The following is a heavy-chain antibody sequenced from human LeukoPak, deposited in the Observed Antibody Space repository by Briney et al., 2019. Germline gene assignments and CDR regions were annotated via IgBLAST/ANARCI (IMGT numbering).Heavy chain of an antibody. CDR1: GLRFSDQY. J-gene: IGHJ6*02. CDR2: ISGSGANR. Sequence: GGSLRLSCAASGLRFSDQYMTWIRQTPGKGLEWISFISGSGANRFYADSMKGRFTISKDNTKNSLYLQMNSLRAEDTATYYCATLHFYAMGVWGQGTTVTVSS. CDR3: ATLHFYAMGV. V-gene: IGHV3-11*01.